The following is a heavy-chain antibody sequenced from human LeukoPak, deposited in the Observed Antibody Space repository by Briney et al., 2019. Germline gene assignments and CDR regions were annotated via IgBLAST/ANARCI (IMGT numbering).Heavy chain of an antibody. CDR1: GGSISSGGYY. Sequence: SETLSLTCAVSGGSISSGGYYWSWIRQPPGKGLEWIGYISHSGSTYYNPSLRSRVTISVDWSKNRFSLKLSSVTAADTAVYYCARELDGFDYWGQGTLVTVSS. V-gene: IGHV4-30-2*01. J-gene: IGHJ4*02. CDR2: ISHSGST. CDR3: ARELDGFDY. D-gene: IGHD2-2*03.